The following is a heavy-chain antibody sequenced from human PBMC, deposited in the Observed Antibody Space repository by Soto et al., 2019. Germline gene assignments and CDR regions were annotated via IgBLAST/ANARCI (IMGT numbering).Heavy chain of an antibody. CDR1: GGSISSSSYY. CDR3: ARGIEGWYQGRYYYGMDV. J-gene: IGHJ6*02. Sequence: SETLSLTCTVSGGSISSSSYYWGWIRQPPGKGLEWIGFIFYSGSTNYNPSLKSRVIISVDTSKNQVSLKLSSVTAADTAVYYCARGIEGWYQGRYYYGMDVWGQGTTVTVSS. CDR2: IFYSGST. D-gene: IGHD6-19*01. V-gene: IGHV4-61*05.